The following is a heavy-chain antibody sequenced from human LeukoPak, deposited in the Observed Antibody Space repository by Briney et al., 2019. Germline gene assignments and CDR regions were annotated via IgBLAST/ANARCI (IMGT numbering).Heavy chain of an antibody. D-gene: IGHD4-23*01. CDR3: ARRKGSNLIPIRLYYFDY. CDR2: IKQDGSEK. J-gene: IGHJ4*02. CDR1: GFTFSSYW. Sequence: GGSLRLSCAASGFTFSSYWMSWVRQAPGKGLEWVANIKQDGSEKYYVDSVKGRFTISRDNAKNSLYLQMNSLRAEDTAVYYCARRKGSNLIPIRLYYFDYWGQGTLVTVSS. V-gene: IGHV3-7*01.